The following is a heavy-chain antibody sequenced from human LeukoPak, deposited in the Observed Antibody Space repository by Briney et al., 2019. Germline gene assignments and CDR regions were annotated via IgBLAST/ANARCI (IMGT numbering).Heavy chain of an antibody. CDR1: GGSITSRSDY. J-gene: IGHJ6*03. Sequence: SETLSLTCNVSGGSITSRSDYWGWICQPPGKGLGWIGSFYYSGGTFYNPSLKSRVTIPVDTSKNQFSLNLSSVTAADTAVYYCARHGAAAGPFFYYYYMDVWGKGTTVTVSS. V-gene: IGHV4-39*01. D-gene: IGHD6-13*01. CDR3: ARHGAAAGPFFYYYYMDV. CDR2: FYYSGGT.